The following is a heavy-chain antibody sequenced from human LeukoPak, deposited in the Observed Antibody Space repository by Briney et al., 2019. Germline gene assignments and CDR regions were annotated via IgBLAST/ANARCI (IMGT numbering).Heavy chain of an antibody. CDR2: ISYDGSNK. V-gene: IGHV3-30*04. D-gene: IGHD6-13*01. CDR1: GFTFSSYA. J-gene: IGHJ4*02. CDR3: ARMESSSRFGGFDY. Sequence: GGSLRLSCAASGFTFSSYAMHWVRQAPGKGLEWVAVISYDGSNKYYADSVKSRFTISRDNSKNTLYLQMNSLRAEDTAVYYCARMESSSRFGGFDYWGQGTLVTVSS.